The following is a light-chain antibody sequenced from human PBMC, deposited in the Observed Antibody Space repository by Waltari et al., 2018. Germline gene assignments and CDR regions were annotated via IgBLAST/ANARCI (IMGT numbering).Light chain of an antibody. Sequence: DIVMTQSPDSLAVSLGERATINCKSSQSVLYSSNNKNYLAWYQQKPGQTPKLLIYWASTRESGVPDRFSGSGSGIDFTLTISSLQAEDVAVYYCQQYYSTPPAFGQGTKVEIK. CDR1: QSVLYSSNNKNY. V-gene: IGKV4-1*01. CDR2: WAS. CDR3: QQYYSTPPA. J-gene: IGKJ1*01.